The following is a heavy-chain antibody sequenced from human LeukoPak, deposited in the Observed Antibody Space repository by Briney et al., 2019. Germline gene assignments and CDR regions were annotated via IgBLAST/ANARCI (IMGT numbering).Heavy chain of an antibody. J-gene: IGHJ4*02. CDR1: GGSISSYY. V-gene: IGHV4-59*01. Sequence: SETLSLTCTVPGGSISSYYWSWIRQPPGKGLEWIGHIYYSGSTNYNPSLKSRVTISVDTSKNQFSLKLSSVTAADTAVYYCASAGVYYGSGSYYLSFDYWGQGTLVTVSS. CDR3: ASAGVYYGSGSYYLSFDY. CDR2: IYYSGST. D-gene: IGHD3-10*01.